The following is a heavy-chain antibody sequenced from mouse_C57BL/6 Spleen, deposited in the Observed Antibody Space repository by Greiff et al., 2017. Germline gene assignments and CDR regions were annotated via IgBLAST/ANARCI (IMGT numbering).Heavy chain of an antibody. Sequence: QVHVKQPGAELVRPGSSVKLSCKASGYTFTSYWMHWVKQRPIQGLEWIGNIDPSDSEPHYNQKFKDKATLTVDKSSGTAYMRLSSLTSEDAAVYYCARGEYLFSYWGQGTTLTVSS. CDR2: IDPSDSEP. D-gene: IGHD5-1*01. CDR3: ARGEYLFSY. V-gene: IGHV1-52*01. J-gene: IGHJ2*01. CDR1: GYTFTSYW.